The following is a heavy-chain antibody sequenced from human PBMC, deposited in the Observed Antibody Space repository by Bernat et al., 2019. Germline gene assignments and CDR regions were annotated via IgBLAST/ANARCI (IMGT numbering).Heavy chain of an antibody. CDR1: GSTFSRYS. V-gene: IGHV3-64D*08. CDR3: VKDLHTALFY. D-gene: IGHD5-18*01. CDR2: IGPTGGT. Sequence: EMQVVASGGGLVQPGGSLRLSCSASGSTFSRYSMHWVRQAPGGGLEYVSAIGPTGGTYYADSVKGRFTISRDNSKNTLYLQMTSLRPEDTAVYYCVKDLHTALFYWGQGTQVTVSS. J-gene: IGHJ4*02.